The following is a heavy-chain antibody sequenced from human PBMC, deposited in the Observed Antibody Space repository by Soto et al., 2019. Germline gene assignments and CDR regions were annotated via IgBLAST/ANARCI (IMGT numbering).Heavy chain of an antibody. J-gene: IGHJ4*02. V-gene: IGHV3-33*01. CDR1: GFDFSSHG. CDR3: ARADGITVVNY. CDR2: IWHDGSKK. D-gene: IGHD1-20*01. Sequence: QVQLVESGGGVVQPGRSLRLSCTTSGFDFSSHGYHWVRQAPGRGLEWVSAIWHDGSKKYYADSVQGRFTVSRDDSKNTRYIQMTSLRPEDTAVYHCARADGITVVNYWGQGTLVTVSS.